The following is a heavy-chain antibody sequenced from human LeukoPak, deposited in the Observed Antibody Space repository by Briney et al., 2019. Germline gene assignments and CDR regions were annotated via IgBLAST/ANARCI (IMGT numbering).Heavy chain of an antibody. CDR2: INPDGSQK. CDR3: ARLLGTATIFDY. D-gene: IGHD5-24*01. V-gene: IGHV3-7*01. CDR1: GFSFSRNW. Sequence: PEGSLRLSCEASGFSFSRNWMSWVRQAPGKGLEWVANINPDGSQKYYVDSVKGRFTISRDNTKSSLYLQMNSLGAEDTAVYYCARLLGTATIFDYWGQGTLVTVSS. J-gene: IGHJ4*02.